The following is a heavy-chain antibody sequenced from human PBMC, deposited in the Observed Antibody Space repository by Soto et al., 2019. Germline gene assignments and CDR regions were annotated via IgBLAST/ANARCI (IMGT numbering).Heavy chain of an antibody. CDR2: INHSGST. J-gene: IGHJ5*02. CDR1: GGSFSGYY. D-gene: IGHD6-6*01. V-gene: IGHV4-34*01. CDR3: ARASIAARSWFDP. Sequence: PSETLSLTCAVYGGSFSGYYWSWIRQPPGKGLEWIGEINHSGSTNYNPSLKSRVTISVDTSKNQFSLKLSSVTAADTAVYYCARASIAARSWFDPWGQGTLVTVSS.